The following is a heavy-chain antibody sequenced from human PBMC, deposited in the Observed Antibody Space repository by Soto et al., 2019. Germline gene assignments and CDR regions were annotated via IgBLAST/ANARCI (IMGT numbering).Heavy chain of an antibody. CDR1: GFTFNTHG. Sequence: QGYLVQSGAEVKRPGASVRVSCKTSGFTFNTHGFSWVRQAPGQGLEWMGWNSALNGKTFYAHNFQDRVVMTTDTSSSTAYMELRGLKSDDTAVYYCAAATSIALGFRYLGQGTLVTVSS. V-gene: IGHV1-18*01. D-gene: IGHD1-26*01. CDR3: AAATSIALGFRY. J-gene: IGHJ4*02. CDR2: NSALNGKT.